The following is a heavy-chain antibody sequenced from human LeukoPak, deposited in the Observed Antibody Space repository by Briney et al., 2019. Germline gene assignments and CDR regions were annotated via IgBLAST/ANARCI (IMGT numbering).Heavy chain of an antibody. CDR3: ARAVLYYYDSSGYYPPHDAFDI. Sequence: SVKLSCTASGYTFTSYGISWVRQAPGQGLEWMGWISAYHGNTNHAQKLQGRVTMTTDTSTSTAYMELRSLRSDDTAVYYCARAVLYYYDSSGYYPPHDAFDIWGQGTMVTVSS. D-gene: IGHD3-22*01. CDR1: GYTFTSYG. V-gene: IGHV1-18*01. CDR2: ISAYHGNT. J-gene: IGHJ3*02.